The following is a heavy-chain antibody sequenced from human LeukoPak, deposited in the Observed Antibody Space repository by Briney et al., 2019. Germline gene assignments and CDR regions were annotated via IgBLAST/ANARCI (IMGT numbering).Heavy chain of an antibody. Sequence: PSETLSLTCADYGGSFSGYYWSWIRQPPGKGLEWIGEINHSGSTNYNPSLKSRVTISVDTSKNQFSLKLSSVTAADTAVYYCARFGYSSSWEFDYWGQGTLVTVSS. V-gene: IGHV4-34*01. CDR3: ARFGYSSSWEFDY. J-gene: IGHJ4*02. CDR1: GGSFSGYY. D-gene: IGHD6-13*01. CDR2: INHSGST.